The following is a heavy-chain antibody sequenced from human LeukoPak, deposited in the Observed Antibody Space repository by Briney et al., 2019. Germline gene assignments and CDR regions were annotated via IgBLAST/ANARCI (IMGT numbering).Heavy chain of an antibody. J-gene: IGHJ6*02. D-gene: IGHD6-19*01. CDR3: ARRVGSGWHSESSMDV. CDR2: IYPGDSDT. CDR1: GYTFTNYW. Sequence: GESLKISCKGSGYTFTNYWIGWVRQTPGKGLEWVGVIYPGDSDTRYSPSFQGQVTISVDKSISTAYLQWSSLKASDTAMYYCARRVGSGWHSESSMDVWGQGATVIVSS. V-gene: IGHV5-51*01.